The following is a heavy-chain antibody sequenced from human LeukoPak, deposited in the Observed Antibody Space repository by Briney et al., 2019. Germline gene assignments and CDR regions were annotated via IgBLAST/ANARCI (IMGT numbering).Heavy chain of an antibody. Sequence: GASVKVSCKASGYTFTSYGISWVRQAPGQGLEWMGWISAYNGNTNYAQKLQGRVTMTTDTSTSTAYMELSRLRSDDTAVYYCARAEYYDSSGPNWFDPWGQGTLVTVSS. CDR3: ARAEYYDSSGPNWFDP. J-gene: IGHJ5*02. CDR2: ISAYNGNT. D-gene: IGHD3-22*01. V-gene: IGHV1-18*01. CDR1: GYTFTSYG.